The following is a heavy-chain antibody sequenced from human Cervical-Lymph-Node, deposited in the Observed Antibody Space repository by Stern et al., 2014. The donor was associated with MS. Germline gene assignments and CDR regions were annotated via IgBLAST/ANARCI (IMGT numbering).Heavy chain of an antibody. CDR1: GFSFGTSW. D-gene: IGHD2/OR15-2a*01. CDR2: IRQDGDDK. V-gene: IGHV3-7*01. CDR3: ARDRRAFLDY. Sequence: VQLVQSGGGLVQPGGSLRLSCVASGFSFGTSWMSWVRQPPGRGLEWVANIRQDGDDKFYVDSVKGRFTISRDNARNSLYLQMNSVTVADTAVYYCARDRRAFLDYWGQGTHVAVSS. J-gene: IGHJ4*02.